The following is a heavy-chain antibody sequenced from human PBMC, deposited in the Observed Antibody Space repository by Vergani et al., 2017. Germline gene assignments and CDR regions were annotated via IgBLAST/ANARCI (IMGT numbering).Heavy chain of an antibody. CDR2: ISWNSGSI. Sequence: EVQLVESGGGLVQPGRSLRLSCAASGFTFDDYAMHWVRQAPGKGLEWVSGISWNSGSIGYADSVKGRFTISRDNAKNSLYLQMNSLRAEDTAVYYCAKDRGIAARRYGMDVWGQGTTVTVSS. CDR3: AKDRGIAARRYGMDV. V-gene: IGHV3-9*01. CDR1: GFTFDDYA. J-gene: IGHJ6*02. D-gene: IGHD6-6*01.